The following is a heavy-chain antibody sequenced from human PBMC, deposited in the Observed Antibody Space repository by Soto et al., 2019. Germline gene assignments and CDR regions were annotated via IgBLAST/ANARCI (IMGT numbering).Heavy chain of an antibody. Sequence: EVQLVESGGGLVQPGGSLRLSCAASGFTFSSYSMNWVRQAPGKGLEWVSYISSSSSTIYYADSVKGRFTISRDNAKNSLYLQMNSLRDEDTAVYYCARDDDSSGHYYLRTFDAFDIWGQGTMVTVSS. CDR1: GFTFSSYS. D-gene: IGHD3-22*01. J-gene: IGHJ3*02. CDR3: ARDDDSSGHYYLRTFDAFDI. CDR2: ISSSSSTI. V-gene: IGHV3-48*02.